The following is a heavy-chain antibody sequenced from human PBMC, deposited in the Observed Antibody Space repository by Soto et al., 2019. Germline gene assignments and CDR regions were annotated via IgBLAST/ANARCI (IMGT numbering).Heavy chain of an antibody. CDR2: ISPYNGET. V-gene: IGHV1-18*01. CDR3: ARTYCSGGTCYDG. D-gene: IGHD2-15*01. Sequence: QVQLMQSGAEVKKPGASVKVSCKASGYTFTSYGITWVRQAPGQGLEWMGWISPYNGETHYAEKFQDRVTMTTDTSTTMAYMELRSLRSDDTAVYYCARTYCSGGTCYDGWGQGSLVTVSS. J-gene: IGHJ4*02. CDR1: GYTFTSYG.